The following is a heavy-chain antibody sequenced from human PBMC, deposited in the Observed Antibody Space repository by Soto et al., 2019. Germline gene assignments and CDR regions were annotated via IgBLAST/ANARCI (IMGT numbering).Heavy chain of an antibody. CDR1: GFTFSSYA. Sequence: PGGSLRLSCAASGFTFSSYAMHWVRQAPGKGLEWVAVISYDGSNKYYADSVKGRFTISRDNSKNTLYLQMNSLRAEDTAVYYCARDFDSDYWGQGTLVTVSS. J-gene: IGHJ4*02. V-gene: IGHV3-30-3*01. D-gene: IGHD3-3*01. CDR3: ARDFDSDY. CDR2: ISYDGSNK.